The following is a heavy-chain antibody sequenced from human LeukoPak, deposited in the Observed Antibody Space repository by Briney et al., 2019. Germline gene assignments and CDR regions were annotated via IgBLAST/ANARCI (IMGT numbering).Heavy chain of an antibody. J-gene: IGHJ4*02. CDR3: ARDPFPHDYGDF. D-gene: IGHD3-16*01. V-gene: IGHV3-48*03. Sequence: GGSLRLSCVMSGFTFSSFWLSWVRQAPGKGLEWISYINSVGNTIYYADSVRGRFTISRDNAKNSLYLQMNSLRAEDTAVYYCARDPFPHDYGDFWGQGTLVTVSS. CDR1: GFTFSSFW. CDR2: INSVGNTI.